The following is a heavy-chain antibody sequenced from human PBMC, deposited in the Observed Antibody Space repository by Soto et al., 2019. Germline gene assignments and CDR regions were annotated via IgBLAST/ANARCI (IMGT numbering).Heavy chain of an antibody. D-gene: IGHD6-13*01. CDR2: ISYDGSNK. CDR3: AKDPAAGTWWFDP. V-gene: IGHV3-30*18. J-gene: IGHJ5*02. Sequence: GGSLRLSCAASGFTFSSYGMHWVRQAPGKGLEWVAVISYDGSNKYYADSVKGRFTISRDNSKNTLYLQMNSLRAEDTAVYYCAKDPAAGTWWFDPWGQGTLVTVSS. CDR1: GFTFSSYG.